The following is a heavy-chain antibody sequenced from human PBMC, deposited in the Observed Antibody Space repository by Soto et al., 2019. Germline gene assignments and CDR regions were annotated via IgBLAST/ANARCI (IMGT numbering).Heavy chain of an antibody. Sequence: NPGGSLRLSCAASGFTFSSYSMNWVRQAPGKGLEWVSSISSSSSYIYYVDSVKGRFTISRDNAKNSLYLQMNSLRAEDTAVYYCARDREGVGAGLFWGQGTMVTVSS. CDR2: ISSSSSYI. D-gene: IGHD1-26*01. CDR3: ARDREGVGAGLF. V-gene: IGHV3-21*01. CDR1: GFTFSSYS. J-gene: IGHJ3*01.